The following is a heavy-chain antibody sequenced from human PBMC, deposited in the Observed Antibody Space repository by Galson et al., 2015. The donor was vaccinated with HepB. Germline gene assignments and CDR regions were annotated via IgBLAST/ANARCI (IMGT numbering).Heavy chain of an antibody. CDR2: ISAYNGNT. J-gene: IGHJ6*02. V-gene: IGHV1-18*04. Sequence: SVKVSCKASGYTFTSHGISWVRQAPGQGLEWMGWISAYNGNTNYAQKLQGRVTMTTDTSTSTAYMELRSLRSDDTAVYYCARGFFRDPHMVRGVIISYYYYGMDVWGQGTTVTVSS. D-gene: IGHD3-10*01. CDR3: ARGFFRDPHMVRGVIISYYYYGMDV. CDR1: GYTFTSHG.